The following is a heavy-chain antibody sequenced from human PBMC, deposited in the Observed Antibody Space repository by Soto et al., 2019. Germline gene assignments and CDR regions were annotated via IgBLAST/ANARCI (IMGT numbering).Heavy chain of an antibody. J-gene: IGHJ4*02. CDR2: IYWEDDK. CDR3: AHRVLRTVFGLVTTTAIYFDF. CDR1: GFSLTTSGVG. Sequence: QITLNESGPTVVRPTETLTLTCRFSGFSLTTSGVGVGWIRQSPGKAPEWLALIYWEDDKRYSAALKSRLTITTDTSKNQVVLTVSDLDPTDTATYYCAHRVLRTVFGLVTTTAIYFDFWGQGTPVAVSS. D-gene: IGHD3-3*01. V-gene: IGHV2-5*02.